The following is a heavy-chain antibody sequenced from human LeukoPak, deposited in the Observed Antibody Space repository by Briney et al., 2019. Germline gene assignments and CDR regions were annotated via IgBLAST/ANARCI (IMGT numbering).Heavy chain of an antibody. CDR3: AKDKYCSGGSCYSEFDY. CDR1: GFTFDDYA. V-gene: IGHV3-43D*03. CDR2: ISWDGGST. J-gene: IGHJ4*02. Sequence: GGSLRLSCAASGFTFDDYAMHWVRQAPGKGLEWVSLISWDGGSTYYADSVKGRFTISRDNSKNSLYLQMNSLRAEDTALYYCAKDKYCSGGSCYSEFDYWGQGTLVTVSS. D-gene: IGHD2-15*01.